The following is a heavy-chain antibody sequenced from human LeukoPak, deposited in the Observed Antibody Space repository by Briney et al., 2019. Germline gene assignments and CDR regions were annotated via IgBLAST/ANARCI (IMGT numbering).Heavy chain of an antibody. CDR2: IKQDGSEK. Sequence: GGSLRLSCAASGFTFSSYWMSWVRQAPGKGLEWVANIKQDGSEKYYVDSVKGRFTISRDNAKNSLYLQMNSLKTEDTAVYYCTSQIVGGDANYWGQGTLVTVSS. CDR3: TSQIVGGDANY. V-gene: IGHV3-7*03. J-gene: IGHJ4*02. CDR1: GFTFSSYW. D-gene: IGHD3-22*01.